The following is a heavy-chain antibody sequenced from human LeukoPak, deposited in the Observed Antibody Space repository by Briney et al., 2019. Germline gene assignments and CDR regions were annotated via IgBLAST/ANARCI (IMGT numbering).Heavy chain of an antibody. D-gene: IGHD4-17*01. Sequence: ASVKVSCKASGYTFTGYYMHWVRQAPGQGLEWMGWINPNSGGTNYAQKFQGRVTMTRDTSISTAYMELSRLRSEDTAVYYCARASMATVTNLDYWGQGTLVTVSS. CDR3: ARASMATVTNLDY. CDR2: INPNSGGT. J-gene: IGHJ4*02. V-gene: IGHV1-2*02. CDR1: GYTFTGYY.